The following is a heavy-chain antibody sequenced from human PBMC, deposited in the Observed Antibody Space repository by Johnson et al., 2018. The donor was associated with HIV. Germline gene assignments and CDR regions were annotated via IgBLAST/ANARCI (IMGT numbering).Heavy chain of an antibody. Sequence: VQLVESGGGLVQPGGSLRLSCAASGFTVSSNYMSWVRQAPGKGLEWVSVIYSGGSTYYADTVKGRFTISRDNSKNTLYLQMNSLRAEDTAVYYCARPSTSHAFDIWGQGTMVTVSS. CDR3: ARPSTSHAFDI. CDR2: IYSGGST. CDR1: GFTVSSNY. V-gene: IGHV3-66*04. J-gene: IGHJ3*02.